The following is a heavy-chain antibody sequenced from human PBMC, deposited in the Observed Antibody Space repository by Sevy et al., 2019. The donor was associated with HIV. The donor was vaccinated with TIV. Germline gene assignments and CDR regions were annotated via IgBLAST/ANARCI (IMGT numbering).Heavy chain of an antibody. J-gene: IGHJ3*02. CDR1: GYTFTGYY. Sequence: ASVKVSCKASGYTFTGYYMHWVRQAPGQGLEWMGWINPNSGGTNYAQKFQGRVTMTRDTSISTAYMELSRLRSDDTAVYYCATQSITMIVVVNDAFDIWGQGTMVTASS. V-gene: IGHV1-2*02. CDR3: ATQSITMIVVVNDAFDI. D-gene: IGHD3-22*01. CDR2: INPNSGGT.